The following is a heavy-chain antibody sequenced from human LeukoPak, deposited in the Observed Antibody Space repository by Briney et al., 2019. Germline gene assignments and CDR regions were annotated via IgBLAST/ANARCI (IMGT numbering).Heavy chain of an antibody. CDR3: GKGKIWDGGYDLDFAY. CDR2: ISYDGSNK. J-gene: IGHJ4*02. D-gene: IGHD5-12*01. V-gene: IGHV3-30*18. Sequence: PGGSLRLSCAASGFTFSSYGMHWVRQAPGKGLEWVADISYDGSNKYYADSVKGRFTISRDNSKNTLYLLINSLRAEDTAVYYCGKGKIWDGGYDLDFAYWGQGTLVTVSS. CDR1: GFTFSSYG.